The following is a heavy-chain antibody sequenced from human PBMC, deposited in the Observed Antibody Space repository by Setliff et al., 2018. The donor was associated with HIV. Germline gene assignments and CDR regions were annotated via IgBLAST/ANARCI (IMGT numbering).Heavy chain of an antibody. CDR1: GFTFSTYP. CDR2: ISGSGGAI. J-gene: IGHJ6*03. V-gene: IGHV3-23*01. D-gene: IGHD1-26*01. CDR3: AKLSGGSFYVNLYYYMDV. Sequence: GGSVRLSCAASGFTFSTYPMSWVRQAPGKGLEWVSSISGSGGAIKDAESVKGRFTISRDNSRNTLYLQMNSLRVEDTAVYYCAKLSGGSFYVNLYYYMDVWGKGTTVTVSS.